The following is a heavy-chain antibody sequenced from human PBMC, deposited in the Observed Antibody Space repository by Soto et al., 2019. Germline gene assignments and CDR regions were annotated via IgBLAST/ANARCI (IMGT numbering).Heavy chain of an antibody. V-gene: IGHV3-23*01. CDR1: GFTFSSYA. CDR3: AKDLAPAGPWFFDY. CDR2: IGGSGGST. D-gene: IGHD6-13*01. J-gene: IGHJ4*02. Sequence: GGSLRLSCSASGFTFSSYAMSWVRQAPGKGLEWVSSIGGSGGSTKYADSVKGRFTISRDNSKNTLYLLMNSLRVDDTAVYYCAKDLAPAGPWFFDYWGQGTLVTVSS.